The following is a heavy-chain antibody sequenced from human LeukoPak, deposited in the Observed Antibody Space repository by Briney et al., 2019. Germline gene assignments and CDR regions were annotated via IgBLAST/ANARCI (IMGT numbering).Heavy chain of an antibody. J-gene: IGHJ4*02. CDR1: GYTFTGYY. V-gene: IGHV1-2*02. D-gene: IGHD3-10*01. CDR2: INPNSGGT. Sequence: AASVKVSCKASGYTFTGYYMHWVRQAPGQGLEWMGWINPNSGGTNYAQKFQGRVTMTRDTSISTAYMELSRLRSDDTAVYYCARAWHDYYGSGSYHYWGQGTLVTVSS. CDR3: ARAWHDYYGSGSYHY.